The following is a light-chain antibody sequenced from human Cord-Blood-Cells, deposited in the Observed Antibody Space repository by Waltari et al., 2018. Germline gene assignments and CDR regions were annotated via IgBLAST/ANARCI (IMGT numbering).Light chain of an antibody. CDR3: SSYTSSSTYV. V-gene: IGLV2-14*01. CDR2: DVS. CDR1: SSYVGGYNY. J-gene: IGLJ1*01. Sequence: QSALTQPASVSGSPGQSITISCPGTSSYVGGYNYLSWYQQHPGKAPKLMIYDVSNRPSGVSNRFSGSKSGNTASLTISGLQAEDEADYYCSSYTSSSTYVFGTGTKVTVL.